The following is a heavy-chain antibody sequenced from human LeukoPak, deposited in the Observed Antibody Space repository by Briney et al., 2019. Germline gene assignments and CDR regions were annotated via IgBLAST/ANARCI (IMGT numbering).Heavy chain of an antibody. CDR3: AKDHLPGIVVADRDY. J-gene: IGHJ4*02. Sequence: PGGSLRLSCAASGFIFSRYGTSWVRQAPGKGLEWVSAISGGTSYYVDSVKGRFTISRDNSKNTLYLQINSLRAEDTAVYYCAKDHLPGIVVADRDYWGQGTLVTVSS. CDR1: GFIFSRYG. CDR2: ISGGTS. V-gene: IGHV3-23*01. D-gene: IGHD6-19*01.